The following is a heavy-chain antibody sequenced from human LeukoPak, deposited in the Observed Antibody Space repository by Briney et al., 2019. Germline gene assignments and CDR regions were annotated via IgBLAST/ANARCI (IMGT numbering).Heavy chain of an antibody. CDR1: GLTVTNNY. J-gene: IGHJ4*02. V-gene: IGHV3-66*01. CDR3: TYGDYPLTY. CDR2: IYSNGDT. D-gene: IGHD4-17*01. Sequence: GGSLRLSCAASGLTVTNNYWNWVRQPPGKGPEWISLIYSNGDTRYADSVKGRFTFSRDNSKNTLYLQMNSLRAEDTAVYYCTYGDYPLTYWGQGTLVSVSS.